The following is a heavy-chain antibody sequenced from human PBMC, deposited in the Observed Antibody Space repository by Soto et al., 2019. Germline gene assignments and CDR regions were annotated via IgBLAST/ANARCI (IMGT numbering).Heavy chain of an antibody. J-gene: IGHJ4*02. V-gene: IGHV3-30*18. CDR2: ISYDGSNK. CDR3: AKVRFDRGGITMVRGVEYYFDY. CDR1: GFTFSSYG. D-gene: IGHD3-10*01. Sequence: GGSLRLSCAASGFTFSSYGKHWVRQAPGKGLEWVAVISYDGSNKYYADSVKGRFTISRDNSKNTLYLQMNSLRAEDTAVYYCAKVRFDRGGITMVRGVEYYFDYWGQGTLVTVSS.